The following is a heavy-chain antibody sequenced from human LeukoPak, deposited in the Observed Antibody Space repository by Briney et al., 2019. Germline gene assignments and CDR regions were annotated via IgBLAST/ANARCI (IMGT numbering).Heavy chain of an antibody. J-gene: IGHJ4*02. CDR1: GFTVSSNY. V-gene: IGHV3-53*01. CDR3: ARAKPKNMVRGLIMRRESRYYFDY. D-gene: IGHD3-10*01. Sequence: TGGSLRLSCAASGFTVSSNYMSWVRQAPGKGLERVSVIYSGGSTYYADSVKGRFTISRDNPKSTLYIQMNSLRAEDTAVYYCARAKPKNMVRGLIMRRESRYYFDYWGQGTLVTVSS. CDR2: IYSGGST.